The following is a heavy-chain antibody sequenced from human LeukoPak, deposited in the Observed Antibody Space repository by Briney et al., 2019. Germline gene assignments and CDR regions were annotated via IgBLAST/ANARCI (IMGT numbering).Heavy chain of an antibody. V-gene: IGHV1-18*04. CDR3: ARDLRVVIPAAPYCFDP. CDR1: GYTFTGYY. D-gene: IGHD2-2*01. Sequence: ASVKVSCRASGYTFTGYYIHWVRQAPGQGLEWMGWISPHDGNTKHAQKFQDRVIMTTDTSTSTAYMELRSLRSDDTAIYYCARDLRVVIPAAPYCFDPWGQGTLVTVSS. CDR2: ISPHDGNT. J-gene: IGHJ5*02.